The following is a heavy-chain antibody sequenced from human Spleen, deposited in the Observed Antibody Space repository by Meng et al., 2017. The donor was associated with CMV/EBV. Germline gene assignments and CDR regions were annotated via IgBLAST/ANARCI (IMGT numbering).Heavy chain of an antibody. CDR2: ISSSSSYI. CDR1: GFTFSSYS. Sequence: GESLKISCAASGFTFSSYSMNWVRQAPGKGLEWVSSISSSSSYIYYADSVKGRFTISRDNAKNSLYLQMNSLRAEDTAVYYCARGLGTPIDYWGQGTLVTVSS. J-gene: IGHJ4*02. V-gene: IGHV3-21*01. D-gene: IGHD1-14*01. CDR3: ARGLGTPIDY.